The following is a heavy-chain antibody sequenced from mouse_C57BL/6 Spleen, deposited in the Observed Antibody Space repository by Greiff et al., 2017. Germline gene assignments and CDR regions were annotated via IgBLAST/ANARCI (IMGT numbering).Heavy chain of an antibody. CDR1: GFTFSSYT. Sequence: EVHLVESGGGLVKPGGSLKLSCAASGFTFSSYTMSWVRQTPEKRLEWVATISGGGGNTYYPDSVKGRFTISRDNAKNTLYLQMSSLRSEDTALYYCARLITTVGFDYWGQGTTLTVSS. CDR2: ISGGGGNT. J-gene: IGHJ2*01. D-gene: IGHD1-1*01. CDR3: ARLITTVGFDY. V-gene: IGHV5-9*01.